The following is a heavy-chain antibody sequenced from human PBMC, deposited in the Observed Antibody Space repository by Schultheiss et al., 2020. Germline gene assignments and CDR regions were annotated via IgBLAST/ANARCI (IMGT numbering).Heavy chain of an antibody. Sequence: SGPTLVKPTQTLTLTCTFSGFSLSTSGVGVGWIRQPPGKALEWLALIYWNDDKRYSPSLKSRLTITKDTSKNQVVLTMTNMDPVDTATYYCARTTMIRGEGVLDYWGQGTLVTVSS. CDR3: ARTTMIRGEGVLDY. CDR1: GFSLSTSGVG. J-gene: IGHJ4*01. CDR2: IYWNDDK. V-gene: IGHV2-5*01. D-gene: IGHD3-10*01.